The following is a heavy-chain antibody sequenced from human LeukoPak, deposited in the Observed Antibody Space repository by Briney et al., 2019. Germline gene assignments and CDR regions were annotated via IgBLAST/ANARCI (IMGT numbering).Heavy chain of an antibody. CDR3: VGDFDY. Sequence: PGGSLRLSCAASGFSFSTYDMHWVRQAPGKGLEWVTLIRRNESNKYYADSVKGRFTISRDNSKSTLYLQMNSLRAEDTAVYYCVGDFDYWGQGTLVTVSS. CDR1: GFSFSTYD. V-gene: IGHV3-30*02. CDR2: IRRNESNK. D-gene: IGHD3-16*01. J-gene: IGHJ4*02.